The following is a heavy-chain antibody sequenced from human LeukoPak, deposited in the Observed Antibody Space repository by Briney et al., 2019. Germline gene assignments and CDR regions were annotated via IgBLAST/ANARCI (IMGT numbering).Heavy chain of an antibody. CDR2: ISSSSSYI. CDR3: ARDLYYYDTEIDY. V-gene: IGHV3-11*06. Sequence: GGSLRLSCAASGFTFSDYYMSWIRQAPGKGLEWVSSISSSSSYIYYADSVKGRFTISRDNAKNSLYLQMNSLRAEDTAVYYCARDLYYYDTEIDYWGQGTLVTVST. CDR1: GFTFSDYY. D-gene: IGHD3-22*01. J-gene: IGHJ4*02.